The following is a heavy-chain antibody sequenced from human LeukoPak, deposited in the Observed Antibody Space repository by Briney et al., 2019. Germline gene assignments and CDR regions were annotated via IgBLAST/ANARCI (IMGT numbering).Heavy chain of an antibody. CDR2: ISGDGGST. CDR3: AKGGHYSWFDP. J-gene: IGHJ5*02. V-gene: IGHV3-43*02. CDR1: GFTFDDYA. Sequence: GGSLRLSRAASGFTFDDYAMHWVRQAPGKGLEWVSLISGDGGSTYYADSVKGRFTISRDNFKSALFLQMNSLRAEDTAVYYCAKGGHYSWFDPWGQGTLVIVSS. D-gene: IGHD1-26*01.